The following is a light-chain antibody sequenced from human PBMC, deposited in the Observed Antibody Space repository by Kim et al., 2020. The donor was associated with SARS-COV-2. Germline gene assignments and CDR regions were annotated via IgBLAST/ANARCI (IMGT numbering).Light chain of an antibody. V-gene: IGKV3-20*01. Sequence: PGERATLSCRASQTVTSSYVAWYQQKAGQAPRLLIYDASRRATGVADRFSGSGSGSDFTLTISRLEPEDFAVYHCHQYGTSPQTFGQGTKLEI. CDR3: HQYGTSPQT. J-gene: IGKJ2*01. CDR1: QTVTSSY. CDR2: DAS.